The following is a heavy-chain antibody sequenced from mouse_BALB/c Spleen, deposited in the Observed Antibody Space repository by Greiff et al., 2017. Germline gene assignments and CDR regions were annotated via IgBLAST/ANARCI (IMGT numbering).Heavy chain of an antibody. CDR1: GFTFSSYA. CDR3: ARDASYDGSPFAY. D-gene: IGHD2-3*01. V-gene: IGHV5-6-5*01. J-gene: IGHJ3*01. Sequence: DVMLVESGGGLVKPGGSLKLSCAASGFTFSSYAMSWVRQTPEKRLEWVASISSGGSTYYPDSVKGRFTISRDNARNILYLQMSSLRSEDTAMYYCARDASYDGSPFAYWGQGTLVTVSA. CDR2: ISSGGST.